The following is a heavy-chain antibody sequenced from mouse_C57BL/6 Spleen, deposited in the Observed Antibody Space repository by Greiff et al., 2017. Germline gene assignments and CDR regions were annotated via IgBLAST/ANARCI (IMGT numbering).Heavy chain of an antibody. Sequence: VQLKESRAELVRPGSSVKMSCKTSGYTFPSYGINWVKQRPGQGLEWIGYIYIGNGYTEYNEKFKGKATLTSDTSSSTAYMQLSSLTSEDSAIYFCASSRYGNSYYYAMDYWGQGTSVTVSS. V-gene: IGHV1-58*01. CDR1: GYTFPSYG. CDR2: IYIGNGYT. J-gene: IGHJ4*01. D-gene: IGHD2-1*01. CDR3: ASSRYGNSYYYAMDY.